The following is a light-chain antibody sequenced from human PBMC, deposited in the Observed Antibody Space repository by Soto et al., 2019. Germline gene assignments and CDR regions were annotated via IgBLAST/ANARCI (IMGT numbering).Light chain of an antibody. Sequence: DIVMTQSPDSLAVSLGERATINCKSSQSVLYSSNNKNYLAWYQQKPGQPPKLLIYWASTRESGVPDRFSGSGSGTDFTLTISSLQAADVAVYYCQQYYGTPPTFGQGTKVDI. J-gene: IGKJ1*01. V-gene: IGKV4-1*01. CDR1: QSVLYSSNNKNY. CDR2: WAS. CDR3: QQYYGTPPT.